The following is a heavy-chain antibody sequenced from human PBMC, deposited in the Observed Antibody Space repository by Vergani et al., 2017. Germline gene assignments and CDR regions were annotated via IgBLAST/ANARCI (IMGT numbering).Heavy chain of an antibody. V-gene: IGHV4-59*01. Sequence: QVQLQESGPGLVQPSETLSLTCTVSGGSLSSYYWSWIRQPPGKGLAWIVYLYYSGSTHYNPSLKSRVTIAVDTSKNQFSLKLSSVTAADTAVYYCARTYYYDTSGLNLDIWGQGTMVTVSS. D-gene: IGHD3-22*01. CDR3: ARTYYYDTSGLNLDI. J-gene: IGHJ3*02. CDR1: GGSLSSYY. CDR2: LYYSGST.